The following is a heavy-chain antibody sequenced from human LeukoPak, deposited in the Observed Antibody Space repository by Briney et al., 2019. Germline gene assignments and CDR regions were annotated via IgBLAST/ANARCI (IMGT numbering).Heavy chain of an antibody. V-gene: IGHV3-21*01. J-gene: IGHJ6*02. D-gene: IGHD6-13*01. Sequence: GGSLRLSCAASGFTFSSYSMNWVRQAPGKGLEWVSSISSSSSYIYYADSVKGRFTISRDNAKNSLYLQMNSLRAEDTAVYYCARDMAAAGTMVYYYYGMDVWGQGTMVTVSS. CDR3: ARDMAAAGTMVYYYYGMDV. CDR2: ISSSSSYI. CDR1: GFTFSSYS.